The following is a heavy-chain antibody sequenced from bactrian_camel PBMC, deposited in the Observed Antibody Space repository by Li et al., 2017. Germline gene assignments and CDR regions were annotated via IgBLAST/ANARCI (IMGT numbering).Heavy chain of an antibody. CDR1: GSRYHTYC. CDR3: AADAGAPPPISDYDLLAPVRYNP. Sequence: HVQLVESGGGSVQSGGSLKLSCVASGSRYHTYCMGWFRQAPGKEREGIAAIDSDGRTSYVNSVKGRFTISQDNAKNTLTLQMNSLKSEDTAMYYCAADAGAPPPISDYDLLAPVRYNPWGQGTQVTVS. J-gene: IGHJ6*01. CDR2: IDSDGRT. V-gene: IGHV3S1*01. D-gene: IGHD4*01.